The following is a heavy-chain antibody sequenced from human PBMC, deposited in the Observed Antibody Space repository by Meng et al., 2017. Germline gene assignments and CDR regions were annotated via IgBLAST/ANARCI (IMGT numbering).Heavy chain of an antibody. CDR2: IKQDGSEK. V-gene: IGHV3-7*01. CDR3: ARDGVWFGELSLDDAFDI. Sequence: GESLKISCAASGFTFSSYWMSWVRQAPGKGLEWVANIKQDGSEKYYVDSVKGRFTISRDNAKNSLYLQMNSLRAEDTAVYYCARDGVWFGELSLDDAFDIWGQGTMVTVSS. CDR1: GFTFSSYW. D-gene: IGHD3-10*01. J-gene: IGHJ3*02.